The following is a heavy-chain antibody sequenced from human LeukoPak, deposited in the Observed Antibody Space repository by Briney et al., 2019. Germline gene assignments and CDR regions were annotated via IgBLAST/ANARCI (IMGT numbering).Heavy chain of an antibody. V-gene: IGHV1-8*03. Sequence: GASVKVSCKASGYTFTSYDINWVRQATGQGLEWMGWMNPNSGNTGYAQKFQGRVTITWNTSISTAYMELSSLRSEDTAVYYCAREGGVTYCTNGVCHFDYWGQGTLVTVSS. CDR3: AREGGVTYCTNGVCHFDY. D-gene: IGHD2-8*01. CDR2: MNPNSGNT. J-gene: IGHJ4*02. CDR1: GYTFTSYD.